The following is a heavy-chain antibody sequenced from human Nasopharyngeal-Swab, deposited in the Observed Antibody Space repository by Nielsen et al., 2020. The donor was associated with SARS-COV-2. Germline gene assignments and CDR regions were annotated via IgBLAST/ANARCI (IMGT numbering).Heavy chain of an antibody. Sequence: SVKVSCKASGGTFSSYAISWVRQAPGQGIEWMGGIIPIFGTANYAQKFQGRVTITADESTSTAYMELSSLRSEDTAVYYCARDSFVVVSAAIPYYYYYMDVWGKGTTVTVSS. CDR1: GGTFSSYA. CDR2: IIPIFGTA. V-gene: IGHV1-69*13. J-gene: IGHJ6*03. D-gene: IGHD2-2*01. CDR3: ARDSFVVVSAAIPYYYYYMDV.